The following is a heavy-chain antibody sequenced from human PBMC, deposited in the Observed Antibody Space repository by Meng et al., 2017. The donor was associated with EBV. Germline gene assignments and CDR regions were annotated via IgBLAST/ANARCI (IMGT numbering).Heavy chain of an antibody. CDR3: ARGGGNRGGIVGATYRLNWFDP. Sequence: QVQLQQWGAGLLKPSETLSLTCAVYGGSFSGYYWSWIRQPPGKGLEWIGEINHSGSTNYNPSLKSRVTISVDTSKNQFSLKLSSVTAADTAVYYCARGGGNRGGIVGATYRLNWFDPWGPGTMVTVSS. CDR1: GGSFSGYY. J-gene: IGHJ5*02. CDR2: INHSGST. V-gene: IGHV4-34*01. D-gene: IGHD1-26*01.